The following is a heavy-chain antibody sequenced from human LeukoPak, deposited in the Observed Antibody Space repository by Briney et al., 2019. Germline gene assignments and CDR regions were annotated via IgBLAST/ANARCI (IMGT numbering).Heavy chain of an antibody. J-gene: IGHJ4*02. CDR1: GFTFSDYY. D-gene: IGHD5-12*01. Sequence: GGSLRLSCAASGFTFSDYYMSWLRQAPGKGLEWVSYISSSSSYTNYADSVKGRFTISRDNAKNSLYLQMNSLRAEDTAVYHCASGKDSGYDLGDYWGQGTLVTVSS. V-gene: IGHV3-11*06. CDR3: ASGKDSGYDLGDY. CDR2: ISSSSSYT.